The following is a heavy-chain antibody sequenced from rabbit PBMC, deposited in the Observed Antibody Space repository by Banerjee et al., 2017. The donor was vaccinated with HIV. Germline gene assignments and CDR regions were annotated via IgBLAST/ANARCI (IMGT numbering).Heavy chain of an antibody. CDR2: IYAGGSGST. V-gene: IGHV1S40*01. D-gene: IGHD2-1*01. Sequence: QSLEESGGDLVKPGASLTLTCTASGFSFSSSYWICWVRQAPGKGLEWIACIYAGGSGSTYYASWAKGRFTISKTSSTTVTLQMTSLTAADTATYFCARGYNYDDSGNWDGYAGYDLWGQGTLVTVS. J-gene: IGHJ4*01. CDR3: ARGYNYDDSGNWDGYAGYDL. CDR1: GFSFSSSYW.